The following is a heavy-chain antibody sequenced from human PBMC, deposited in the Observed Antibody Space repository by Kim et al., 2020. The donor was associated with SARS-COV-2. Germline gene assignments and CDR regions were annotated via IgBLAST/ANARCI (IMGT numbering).Heavy chain of an antibody. V-gene: IGHV3-33*01. CDR3: ARDSSSWYGFYGMDA. J-gene: IGHJ6*02. Sequence: GGSLRLSCAASGFTFSSYGMHWVRQAPGKGLEWVAVIWYDGSNKYYADSVKGRFTISRDNSKNTLYLQMNSLRAEDTAVFYCARDSSSWYGFYGMDAWGQGTTVTVSS. D-gene: IGHD6-13*01. CDR1: GFTFSSYG. CDR2: IWYDGSNK.